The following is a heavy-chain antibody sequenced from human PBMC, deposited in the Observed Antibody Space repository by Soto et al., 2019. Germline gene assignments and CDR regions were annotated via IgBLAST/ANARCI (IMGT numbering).Heavy chain of an antibody. CDR2: ISGSGGST. CDR3: AKAHVSQWSRGVDFDY. D-gene: IGHD2-15*01. J-gene: IGHJ4*02. V-gene: IGHV3-23*01. Sequence: PGGSLRLSCAASGFTFSSYAMSWVRQAPGKGLEWVSAISGSGGSTYYADSVKGRFTISRDNSKNTLYLQMNSLRAEDTAVYYCAKAHVSQWSRGVDFDYWGQGTLVTVSS. CDR1: GFTFSSYA.